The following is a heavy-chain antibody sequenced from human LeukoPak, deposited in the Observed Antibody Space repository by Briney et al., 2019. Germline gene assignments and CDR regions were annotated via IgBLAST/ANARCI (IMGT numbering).Heavy chain of an antibody. V-gene: IGHV3-66*01. J-gene: IGHJ5*02. D-gene: IGHD6-19*01. CDR3: AREGSSGWYEFWFDP. CDR1: GLTVSSNY. Sequence: GGSLRLSCAASGLTVSSNYMSWARQAPGKGLEWVSVIYSDGTTYYADSVKGRFIISRDNSNNTLYLQMNNVRAEDTAVYYCAREGSSGWYEFWFDPWGQRTLVTVSS. CDR2: IYSDGTT.